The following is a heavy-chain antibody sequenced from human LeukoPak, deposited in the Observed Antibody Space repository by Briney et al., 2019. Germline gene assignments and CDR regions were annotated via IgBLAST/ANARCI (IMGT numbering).Heavy chain of an antibody. CDR3: ASARTYCGGDCYSGDAFDI. D-gene: IGHD2-21*02. J-gene: IGHJ3*02. CDR1: GYTFTGYD. Sequence: ASVKVSCKASGYTFTGYDINWVRQATGQGLEWMGWMNPNSGNTGYAQKFQGRVTMTRNTSITTAYMELSSLRSEDTAVYYCASARTYCGGDCYSGDAFDIWGQGTMVTVSS. CDR2: MNPNSGNT. V-gene: IGHV1-8*01.